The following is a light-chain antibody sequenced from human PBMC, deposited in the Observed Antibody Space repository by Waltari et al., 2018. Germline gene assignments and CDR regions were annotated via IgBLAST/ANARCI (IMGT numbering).Light chain of an antibody. V-gene: IGKV1-12*01. CDR3: QQAKTFPLT. Sequence: DIQMTQSPSSVSASVGDTVAITCRSSQAISSWLAWYQQKPGKAPELLICAASSLQSGVPSRFSGSGSGTDFTLTITSLQPEDFAIYYCQQAKTFPLTFGGGTKVEIK. CDR2: AAS. J-gene: IGKJ4*01. CDR1: QAISSW.